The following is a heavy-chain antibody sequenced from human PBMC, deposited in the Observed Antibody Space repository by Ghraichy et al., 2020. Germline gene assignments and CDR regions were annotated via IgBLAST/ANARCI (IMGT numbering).Heavy chain of an antibody. V-gene: IGHV1-8*01. D-gene: IGHD3-10*01. Sequence: ASVKVSCKASGYTFTSYDINWVRQATGQGLEWMGWMNPNSGNTGYAQKFQGRVTMTRNTSISTAYMELSSLRSEDTAVYYCARITRLWFGDHFDYWGQGTLVTVSS. CDR3: ARITRLWFGDHFDY. CDR2: MNPNSGNT. J-gene: IGHJ4*02. CDR1: GYTFTSYD.